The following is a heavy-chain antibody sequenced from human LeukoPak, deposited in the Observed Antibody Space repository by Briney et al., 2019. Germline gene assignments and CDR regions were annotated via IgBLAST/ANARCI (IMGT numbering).Heavy chain of an antibody. CDR2: IYYSGST. D-gene: IGHD3-22*01. J-gene: IGHJ3*02. CDR3: ARDTKYYYDSSGYYYADAFDI. Sequence: SETLSLTCTVSGGSISSSSYYWGWIRQPPGKGLEWIGSIYYSGSTYYSPSLKSRVTISVDTSKNQFSLKLSSVTAADTAVYYCARDTKYYYDSSGYYYADAFDIWGQGTMVTVSS. CDR1: GGSISSSSYY. V-gene: IGHV4-39*02.